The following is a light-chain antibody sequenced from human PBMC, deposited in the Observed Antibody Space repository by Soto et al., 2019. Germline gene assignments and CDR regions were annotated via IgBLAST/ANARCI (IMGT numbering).Light chain of an antibody. CDR1: QSVSSN. CDR3: QQYNNWPPIFT. Sequence: EIVMTQSPATLSVSPGERATLSCRASQSVSSNLAWYQQKPGQAPRLLIYGASTRATGIPARFSGSGSGTEFTLTISSLQSGDFAVYYCQQYNNWPPIFTFGPGTKGDIK. J-gene: IGKJ3*01. CDR2: GAS. V-gene: IGKV3-15*01.